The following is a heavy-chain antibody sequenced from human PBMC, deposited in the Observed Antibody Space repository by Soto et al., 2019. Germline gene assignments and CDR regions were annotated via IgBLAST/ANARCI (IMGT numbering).Heavy chain of an antibody. J-gene: IGHJ4*02. CDR2: VYYTGTT. D-gene: IGHD2-2*01. CDR1: NFSVLTSIYY. V-gene: IGHV4-39*01. Sequence: SETLSLTCTVSNFSVLTSIYYWAWIRQPPGKGLEWVGTVYYTGTTYYNPSLQSRVTIPIDTSKNQFSLNLNSVTAADTAVYYCARNWNLALVPAAYFDSWGQGTLVTVSS. CDR3: ARNWNLALVPAAYFDS.